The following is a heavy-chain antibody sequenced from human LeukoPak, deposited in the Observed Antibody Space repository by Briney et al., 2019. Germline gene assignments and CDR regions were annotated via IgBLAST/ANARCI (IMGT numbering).Heavy chain of an antibody. CDR1: GGTFSNYG. V-gene: IGHV1-69*13. D-gene: IGHD2-21*01. J-gene: IGHJ4*02. Sequence: GASVKVSCKAFGGTFSNYGISWVRQAPGQGLERMRGIIPTFGTTNYAQKFQGRVTITADESTSTAYMELSSLRSEDTAVYYCARAEGGGDDFDYWGQGTLVTVSS. CDR3: ARAEGGGDDFDY. CDR2: IIPTFGTT.